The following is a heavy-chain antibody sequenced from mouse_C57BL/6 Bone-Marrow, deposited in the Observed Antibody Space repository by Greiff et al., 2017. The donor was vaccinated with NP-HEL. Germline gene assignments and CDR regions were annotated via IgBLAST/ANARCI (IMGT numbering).Heavy chain of an antibody. D-gene: IGHD4-1*02. CDR3: ARYRASTETQAMDY. J-gene: IGHJ4*01. Sequence: VQLQQSGAELVKPGASVKLSCKASGYTFTSYWMHWVKQRPGQGLEWIGYINPRSGYTKYNQKFKGKATLTADKSSSTAYMQLSSLTYEDSAVYYCARYRASTETQAMDYGGRGTSVTGSS. CDR1: GYTFTSYW. CDR2: INPRSGYT. V-gene: IGHV1-7*01.